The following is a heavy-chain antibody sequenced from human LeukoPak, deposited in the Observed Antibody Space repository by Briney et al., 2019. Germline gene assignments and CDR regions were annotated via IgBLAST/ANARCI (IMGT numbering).Heavy chain of an antibody. D-gene: IGHD4-23*01. J-gene: IGHJ4*02. Sequence: GGSLRLSCAASGFTFSSDWMHWVRQAPGKGLEWVAVIWYDGSNKYYADSVKGRFTISRDNPKNTLYVQMNSLRAEDTAVYYCARGRGADYGGNSGYFDYWGQGTLVTVSS. CDR3: ARGRGADYGGNSGYFDY. CDR1: GFTFSSDW. V-gene: IGHV3-33*08. CDR2: IWYDGSNK.